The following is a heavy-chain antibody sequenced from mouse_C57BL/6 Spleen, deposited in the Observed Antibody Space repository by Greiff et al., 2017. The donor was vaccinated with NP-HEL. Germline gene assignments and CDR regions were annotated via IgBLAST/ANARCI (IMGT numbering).Heavy chain of an antibody. CDR3: ARGRVEYYGSFVY. J-gene: IGHJ3*01. CDR2: IDPNSGGT. Sequence: QVQLQQPGAELVKPGASVKLSCKASGYTFTSYWMHWVKQRPGRGLEWIGRIDPNSGGTKYNEKFKSKATLTVDKPSTTAYMQLSILTSEDSAVYYCARGRVEYYGSFVYWGQGTLVTVSA. V-gene: IGHV1-72*01. D-gene: IGHD1-1*01. CDR1: GYTFTSYW.